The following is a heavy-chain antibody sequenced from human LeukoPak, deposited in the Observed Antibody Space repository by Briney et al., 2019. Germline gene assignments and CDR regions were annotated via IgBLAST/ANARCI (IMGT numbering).Heavy chain of an antibody. Sequence: GGSLRLSCAASGFTFSSYGMHWVRQAPGKGLEWVAVISYDGSNKYYADSVKGRFTISRDNSKNTLYLQMNSLRAEDTAVYYCARDEVRIAAIDYWGQGTLVTVSS. CDR2: ISYDGSNK. CDR1: GFTFSSYG. V-gene: IGHV3-30*03. J-gene: IGHJ4*02. CDR3: ARDEVRIAAIDY. D-gene: IGHD6-6*01.